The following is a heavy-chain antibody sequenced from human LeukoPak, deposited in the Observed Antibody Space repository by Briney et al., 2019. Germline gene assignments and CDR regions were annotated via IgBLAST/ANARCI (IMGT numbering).Heavy chain of an antibody. J-gene: IGHJ6*02. CDR2: IWYDGRNK. Sequence: GGSLRLSCAASGFTFSSYGMHWVRQAPGKGLEWVAVIWYDGRNKYYADSVKGRFTISRDNAKNSLHLQMNSLRVEDTAVYYCAKNGGPHGMDVWGQGTTVTVSS. V-gene: IGHV3-33*03. D-gene: IGHD3-16*01. CDR3: AKNGGPHGMDV. CDR1: GFTFSSYG.